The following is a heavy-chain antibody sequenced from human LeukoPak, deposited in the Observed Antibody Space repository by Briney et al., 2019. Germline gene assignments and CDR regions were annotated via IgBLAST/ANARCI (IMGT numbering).Heavy chain of an antibody. Sequence: GGSLRLSCAASGFTFSSYWMSWVRQAPGKGLEWVANIKQDGSEKYYVDSVKGRFTISRDNAKNSPYLQMNSLRAEDTAVYHCARDLAYGALDYWGQGTLVTVSS. CDR3: ARDLAYGALDY. D-gene: IGHD4-17*01. V-gene: IGHV3-7*01. CDR2: IKQDGSEK. CDR1: GFTFSSYW. J-gene: IGHJ4*02.